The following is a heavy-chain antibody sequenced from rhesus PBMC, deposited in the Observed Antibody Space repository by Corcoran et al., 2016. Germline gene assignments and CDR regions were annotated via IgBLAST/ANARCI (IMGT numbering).Heavy chain of an antibody. V-gene: IGHV4S14*01. D-gene: IGHD5-42*01. CDR3: ARVGSSWSEWDTVGTEWYFDL. CDR1: GYSTSSGYH. CDR2: RYGSGGLN. Sequence: QVQLQESGPGLVKPSETLSLTRDVSGYSTSSGYHWGWIRQPPVNGLGWMGRRYGSGGLNSLHPSLKSRVTLSVDTSKNQFSLKLSSVTAADTAVYYCARVGSSWSEWDTVGTEWYFDLWGPGTPITISS. J-gene: IGHJ2*01.